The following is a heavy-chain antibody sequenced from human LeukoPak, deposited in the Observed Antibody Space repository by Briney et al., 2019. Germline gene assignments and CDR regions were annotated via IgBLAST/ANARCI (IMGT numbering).Heavy chain of an antibody. CDR1: GFTLDDYG. CDR2: INWNGGST. J-gene: IGHJ6*03. CDR3: ARDFWSGSYFYYYMDV. Sequence: PGGSLRLSCAASGFTLDDYGMSWVRHAPGKGLEWVSGINWNGGSTGYADSVKGRFTISRDNAKNSLYLQMNSLRAEDTALYYCARDFWSGSYFYYYMDVWGKGATVTVSS. V-gene: IGHV3-20*04. D-gene: IGHD3-3*01.